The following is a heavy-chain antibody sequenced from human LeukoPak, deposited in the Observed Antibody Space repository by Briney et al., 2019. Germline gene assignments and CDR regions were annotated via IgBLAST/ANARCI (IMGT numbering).Heavy chain of an antibody. V-gene: IGHV3-48*03. CDR1: GFTFSNYE. Sequence: GGSLRLSCAASGFTFSNYEMNWVCQAPGKGLEWVSYISSGGTTIYYADSVKGRFTISRDNAKNSLYQQMNSLRAEDTAVYYCARDHSTSWTNWFDPWGQGTLVTVSS. CDR2: ISSGGTTI. D-gene: IGHD2-2*01. CDR3: ARDHSTSWTNWFDP. J-gene: IGHJ5*02.